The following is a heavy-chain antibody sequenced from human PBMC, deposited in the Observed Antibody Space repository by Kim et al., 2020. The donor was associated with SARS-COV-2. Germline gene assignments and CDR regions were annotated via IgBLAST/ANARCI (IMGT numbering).Heavy chain of an antibody. CDR2: LYAGDNT. Sequence: GGSLRLSCAASAFTVTTNYMSWVRQAPGRGLEWVSLLYAGDNTYYADSVKGRFTISRDKSRNTLFLQMDSLRAEDTAVYYCACYRYTSVNYYGMDVWGQGTTVTVSS. J-gene: IGHJ6*02. CDR1: AFTVTTNY. D-gene: IGHD3-16*02. CDR3: ACYRYTSVNYYGMDV. V-gene: IGHV3-66*01.